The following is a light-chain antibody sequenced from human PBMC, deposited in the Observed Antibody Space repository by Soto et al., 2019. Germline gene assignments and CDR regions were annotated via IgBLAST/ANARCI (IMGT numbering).Light chain of an antibody. CDR3: QQGYSTPWT. V-gene: IGKV1-39*01. CDR1: QSISFY. Sequence: DIPLTQSHSSLSGSLAAGVSIXGGASQSISFYLNWYQQKPGKAPRLLIYAASNLQSGVPSRFSASGSGTDFTLTLSSLQPEDFATYYCQQGYSTPWTFGQGTKVDI. J-gene: IGKJ1*01. CDR2: AAS.